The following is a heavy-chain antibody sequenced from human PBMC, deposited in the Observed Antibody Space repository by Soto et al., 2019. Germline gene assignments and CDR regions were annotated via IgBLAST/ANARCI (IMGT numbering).Heavy chain of an antibody. CDR1: GYSISSGYY. Sequence: PSETLSLTCAVSGYSISSGYYCGWIRQPTGKGLEWIGSIYHSGSTYYNPSLKSRVTISVDTSKNQFSLKLSSVTAADTAVYYCARVQYYDFWSGYYTGNWFDPWGQGTLVTVSS. CDR2: IYHSGST. CDR3: ARVQYYDFWSGYYTGNWFDP. D-gene: IGHD3-3*01. V-gene: IGHV4-38-2*01. J-gene: IGHJ5*02.